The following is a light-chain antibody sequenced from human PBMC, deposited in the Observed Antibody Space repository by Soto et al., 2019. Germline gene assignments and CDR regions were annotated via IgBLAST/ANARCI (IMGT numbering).Light chain of an antibody. CDR2: AAS. J-gene: IGKJ2*01. V-gene: IGKV1-39*01. CDR1: QSIRNY. CDR3: QQSYSAPYT. Sequence: DIQMSQSPSSLSASVGDIVTITCRASQSIRNYLDWYQQKPGKAPKLLIYAASSLQSGVPSRFSGSGSGTDFTLTFSSLQPEDFATYYCQQSYSAPYTFGQGTKLEIK.